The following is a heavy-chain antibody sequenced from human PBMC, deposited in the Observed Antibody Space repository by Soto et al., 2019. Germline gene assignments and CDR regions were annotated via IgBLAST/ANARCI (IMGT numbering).Heavy chain of an antibody. CDR2: ISGSGGST. CDR3: TEQWLVFDHPFDY. D-gene: IGHD6-19*01. J-gene: IGHJ4*02. CDR1: GFTFSSYA. Sequence: GGSLRLSCAASGFTFSSYAMSWVRQAPGKGLEWVSAISGSGGSTYYADSVKGRFTISRDNSKNTLYLQMNSLRAEDTAVYYCTEQWLVFDHPFDYWGQGTLVTVSS. V-gene: IGHV3-23*01.